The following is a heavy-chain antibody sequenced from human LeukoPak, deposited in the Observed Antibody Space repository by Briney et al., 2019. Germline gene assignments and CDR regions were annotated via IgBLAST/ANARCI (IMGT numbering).Heavy chain of an antibody. V-gene: IGHV1-18*04. D-gene: IGHD3-3*01. J-gene: IGHJ4*02. CDR2: ISTYNGNT. CDR1: GYTFTSYG. CDR3: ARGNYDFRSGYPTSTHYFDY. Sequence: GESLKISCKGSGYTFTSYGISWVRQAPGQGLEWMGWISTYNGNTNYAQKLQGRVTMTTDTSTSTAFMELRSLRSDDTAVHYCARGNYDFRSGYPTSTHYFDYWGQGTLVTVSS.